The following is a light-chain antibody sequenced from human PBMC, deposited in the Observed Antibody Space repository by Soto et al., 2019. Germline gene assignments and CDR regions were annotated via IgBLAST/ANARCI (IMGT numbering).Light chain of an antibody. Sequence: QSALTQPRSVSGSPGQSVTISCTGTSSDVGGYKYVSWYQQHPDKAPKVMIYDVSERPSGVPDRFSGSKSGNTASLSSSGLQSEDEADYYFCSYADSSYVFGAGTKLTVL. CDR3: CSYADSSYV. CDR1: SSDVGGYKY. V-gene: IGLV2-11*01. CDR2: DVS. J-gene: IGLJ1*01.